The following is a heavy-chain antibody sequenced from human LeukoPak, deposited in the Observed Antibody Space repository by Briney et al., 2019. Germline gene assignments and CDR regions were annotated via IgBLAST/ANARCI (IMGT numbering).Heavy chain of an antibody. CDR2: IRFDGSTK. V-gene: IGHV3-30*02. D-gene: IGHD3-9*01. CDR1: GFTFSSYG. Sequence: GGSLRLSCAASGFTFSSYGIHWVRQAPGKGLEWVTFIRFDGSTKYHSDSAKGRFTISRDNSKNTVYLQMNSLRPDGTAIYYCAKVLDILTADYFRPDVYYFDYWGRGTLVTVSS. CDR3: AKVLDILTADYFRPDVYYFDY. J-gene: IGHJ4*02.